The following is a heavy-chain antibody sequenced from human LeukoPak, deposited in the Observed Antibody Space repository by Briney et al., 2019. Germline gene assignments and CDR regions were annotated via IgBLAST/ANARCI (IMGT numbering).Heavy chain of an antibody. Sequence: SETLSLTCTVSGGSISSGSYYWSWIRQPAGKGLEWIGRIYTSGSTNYNPSLKSRVTISVDTSKNQFSLKLSSVTAADTAVYYCARDSSSSRLQYYFDYWGQGTRVTVSS. V-gene: IGHV4-61*02. J-gene: IGHJ4*02. CDR2: IYTSGST. D-gene: IGHD6-6*01. CDR1: GGSISSGSYY. CDR3: ARDSSSSRLQYYFDY.